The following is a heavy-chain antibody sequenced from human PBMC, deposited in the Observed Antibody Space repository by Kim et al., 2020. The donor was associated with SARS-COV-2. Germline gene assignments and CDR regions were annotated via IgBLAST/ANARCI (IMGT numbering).Heavy chain of an antibody. CDR2: ISGSGGST. CDR3: AKVLCRLVREGMDV. D-gene: IGHD1-26*01. V-gene: IGHV3-23*01. CDR1: GFTFSSYA. J-gene: IGHJ6*02. Sequence: GGSLRLSCAASGFTFSSYAMSWVRQAPGKGLEWVSAISGSGGSTYYADSVKGRFTISRDNSKSTLYLQMNSLKVEDTAIYYCAKVLCRLVREGMDVWGQGTTVTVSS.